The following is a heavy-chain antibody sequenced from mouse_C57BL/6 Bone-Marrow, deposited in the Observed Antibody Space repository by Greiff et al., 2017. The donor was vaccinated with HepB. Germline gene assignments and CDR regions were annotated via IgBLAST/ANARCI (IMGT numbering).Heavy chain of an antibody. J-gene: IGHJ2*01. CDR3: ARSLSGYFDY. V-gene: IGHV1-50*01. CDR1: GYTFTSYW. CDR2: IDPSDSCT. Sequence: QVQLQQPGAELVKPGASVKLSCKASGYTFTSYWMQWVKQRPGQGLEWIGEIDPSDSCTNYNHKFKGKATLTVDTSSSTAYMQLSSLTSEDSAVYYCARSLSGYFDYWGQGTTLTVSS.